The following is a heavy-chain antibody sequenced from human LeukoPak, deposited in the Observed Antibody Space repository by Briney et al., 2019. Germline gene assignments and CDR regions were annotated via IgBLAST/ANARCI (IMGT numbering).Heavy chain of an antibody. D-gene: IGHD2-2*02. Sequence: SETLSLTCAVSGYSISSGYYWGWIRQPPGKGLEWIGRIYHSGSTYYNPSLNSRVTISVDTSKNQFSLKLSSVTAADTAVYYCARHLIVVVPAAIPTRGNWFDPWGQGTLVTVSS. CDR1: GYSISSGYY. CDR2: IYHSGST. V-gene: IGHV4-38-2*01. CDR3: ARHLIVVVPAAIPTRGNWFDP. J-gene: IGHJ5*02.